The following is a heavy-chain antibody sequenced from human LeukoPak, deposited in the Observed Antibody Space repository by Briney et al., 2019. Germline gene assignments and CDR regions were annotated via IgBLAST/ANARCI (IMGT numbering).Heavy chain of an antibody. J-gene: IGHJ6*02. CDR3: ARDRNYYGMDV. CDR1: GGSISSGGYY. Sequence: SETLSLTCTVSGGSISSGGYYWSWIRQYPGKGLEWIGYIYYSGSTYYNPSLKSRVTISVDTSKNQFSLKLSSVTAADTAVYYCARDRNYYGMDVWGQRTTVTVSS. CDR2: IYYSGST. V-gene: IGHV4-31*03.